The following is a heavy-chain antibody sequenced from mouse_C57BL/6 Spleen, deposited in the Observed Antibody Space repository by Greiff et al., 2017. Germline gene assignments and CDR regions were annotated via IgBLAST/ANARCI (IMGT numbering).Heavy chain of an antibody. CDR2: IDPETGGT. V-gene: IGHV1-15*01. D-gene: IGHD2-1*01. J-gene: IGHJ2*01. CDR1: GYTFTDYE. Sequence: QVQLQQSGAELVRPGASVTLSCKASGYTFTDYEMHWVKQTPVHGLEWIGAIDPETGGTAYNQKFKGKAILTADKSSSTAYMELRSLTSEDSAVYYCTRGRNYGNYDFDDWGQGTTHPVSS. CDR3: TRGRNYGNYDFDD.